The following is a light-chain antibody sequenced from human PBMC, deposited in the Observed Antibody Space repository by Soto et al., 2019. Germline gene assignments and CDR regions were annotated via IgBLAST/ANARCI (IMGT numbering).Light chain of an antibody. CDR3: QQYKNWPPIT. V-gene: IGKV3-15*01. Sequence: EIVLTQSPGTLSLSPGERSTLSCRASQSVSSNLAWYQQKLGQAPRLLIYGASTRATGIPARFSGSGSGTEFTLTIRSLQSEDFAVYYCQQYKNWPPITFGQGTRLEIK. CDR2: GAS. J-gene: IGKJ5*01. CDR1: QSVSSN.